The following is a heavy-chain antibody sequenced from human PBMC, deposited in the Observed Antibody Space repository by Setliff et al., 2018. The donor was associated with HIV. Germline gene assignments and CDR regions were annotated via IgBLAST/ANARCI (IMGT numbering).Heavy chain of an antibody. CDR3: ASQPAYSTDWYPPGYFDY. CDR2: IYYSGRT. CDR1: GGPISSYY. Sequence: SETLSLTCTVSGGPISSYYWSWIRQPPGKGLEWIGYIYYSGRTNYNPSLRSRVTISVDTSKNQFSLKLTSVTAADTAVYYCASQPAYSTDWYPPGYFDYWGQGTLVTVSS. V-gene: IGHV4-59*08. J-gene: IGHJ4*02. D-gene: IGHD6-19*01.